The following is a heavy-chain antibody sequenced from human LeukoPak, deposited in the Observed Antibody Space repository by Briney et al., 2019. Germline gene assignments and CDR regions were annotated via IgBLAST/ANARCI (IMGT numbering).Heavy chain of an antibody. J-gene: IGHJ4*02. Sequence: PGGSLKPSLAASGFTFRKPWMSWVRQAPGKGVEWVGRIKSRTDGGTTDYPAPVKGRFTISRDDSKNTLYLQMNSLKTEDTAVYYCTSVYGYLIDYWGQGTLVTVSS. CDR3: TSVYGYLIDY. CDR2: IKSRTDGGTT. D-gene: IGHD2-8*01. CDR1: GFTFRKPW. V-gene: IGHV3-15*01.